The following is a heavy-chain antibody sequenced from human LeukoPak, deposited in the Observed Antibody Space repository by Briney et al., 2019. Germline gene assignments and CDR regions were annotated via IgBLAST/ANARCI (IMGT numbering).Heavy chain of an antibody. V-gene: IGHV4-38-2*02. J-gene: IGHJ4*02. CDR1: GDSITSGNYY. D-gene: IGHD3-22*01. CDR2: IYHSGST. Sequence: SETLSLTCSVSGDSITSGNYYWGWIRQPPGKGLEWIGSIYHSGSTYYNPSLKSRVTISVDTSKNQFSLKLSSVTAADTAVYYCARDVPDYYDSSGSEGLFDYWGQGTLVTVSS. CDR3: ARDVPDYYDSSGSEGLFDY.